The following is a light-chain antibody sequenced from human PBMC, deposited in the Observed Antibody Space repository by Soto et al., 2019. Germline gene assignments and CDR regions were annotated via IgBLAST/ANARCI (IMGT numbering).Light chain of an antibody. CDR3: QHYDSYSTIT. Sequence: DIQMTQSPSTLSASVGDRVTIACRASQSISAWLAWYQQKPGKAPNLLIYKASTLETGVPSRFSGSGSETEFTLTISSLQPDDFATYFCQHYDSYSTITFGQGTRLEIK. J-gene: IGKJ5*01. CDR2: KAS. CDR1: QSISAW. V-gene: IGKV1-5*03.